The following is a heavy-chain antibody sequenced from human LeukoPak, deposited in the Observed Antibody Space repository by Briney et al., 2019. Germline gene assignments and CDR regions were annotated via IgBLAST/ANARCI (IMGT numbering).Heavy chain of an antibody. CDR3: PRGFGSCYSSICDYFNC. V-gene: IGHV4-38-2*02. CDR2: IYHTRST. Sequence: PAETLSLTCTVSGYSITSGYYWGLIRPPPGKVLEWIGSIYHTRSTYYNPSLKSRVTLSVDTSNNKFSLNLNTETAAETAIFDCPRGFGSCYSSICDYFNCWGQGTMVTVSS. CDR1: GYSITSGYY. J-gene: IGHJ4*02. D-gene: IGHD2-15*01.